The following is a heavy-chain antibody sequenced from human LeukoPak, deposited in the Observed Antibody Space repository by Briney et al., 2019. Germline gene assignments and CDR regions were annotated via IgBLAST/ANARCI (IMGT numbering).Heavy chain of an antibody. CDR2: IYYSGST. Sequence: ESGPTLVKPSETLSLTCTVSGGSISSYYWSWIRQPPGKGLEWIGYIYYSGSTNYNPSLKSRVTISVDTSKNQFSLKLSSVTAADTAVYYCARGVVGATHFDYWGQGTLVTVSS. V-gene: IGHV4-59*01. J-gene: IGHJ4*02. CDR3: ARGVVGATHFDY. CDR1: GGSISSYY. D-gene: IGHD1-26*01.